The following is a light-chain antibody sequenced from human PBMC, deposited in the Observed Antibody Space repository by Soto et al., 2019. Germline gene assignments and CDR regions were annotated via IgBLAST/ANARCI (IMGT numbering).Light chain of an antibody. J-gene: IGLJ1*01. CDR2: ENN. CDR3: GTWDSSLSAWV. Sequence: QSVLTQPPSVSAAPGQTVTISCSGSSSNIGNNYVSWYQQLPGTAPKLLIYENNKRPSGIPDRFSGSKSGTSATLGITGLQTGDEADYYCGTWDSSLSAWVFGTGTKLTVL. V-gene: IGLV1-51*02. CDR1: SSNIGNNY.